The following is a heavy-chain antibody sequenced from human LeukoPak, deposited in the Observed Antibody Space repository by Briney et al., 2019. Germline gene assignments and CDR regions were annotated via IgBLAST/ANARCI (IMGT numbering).Heavy chain of an antibody. CDR2: IRASGSDT. D-gene: IGHD3-22*01. CDR3: AAQAPYYYDSSGLLGYFQH. V-gene: IGHV3-23*01. CDR1: GFTFSSYA. J-gene: IGHJ1*01. Sequence: PGGSLRLSCAASGFTFSSYALSWVRQAPGKRLEWVSGIRASGSDTWYADSVKGRFTISRDNSKNTLYLQMNSLRAEDTAVYYCAAQAPYYYDSSGLLGYFQHWGQGTLVTVSS.